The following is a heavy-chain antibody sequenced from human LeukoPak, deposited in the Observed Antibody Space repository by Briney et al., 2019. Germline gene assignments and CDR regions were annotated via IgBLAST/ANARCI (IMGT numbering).Heavy chain of an antibody. V-gene: IGHV3-7*01. J-gene: IGHJ4*02. CDR1: GFSFSSYW. Sequence: GGSLRLSCAASGFSFSSYWMSWVRQAPGKGLEWVANINPDGSNMLYVDSVKGRFTISRDNAKNSLYLQMNNLRAEDTAVYFCVSGFLQWLYWGQGTLVTVSS. D-gene: IGHD3-3*01. CDR2: INPDGSNM. CDR3: VSGFLQWLY.